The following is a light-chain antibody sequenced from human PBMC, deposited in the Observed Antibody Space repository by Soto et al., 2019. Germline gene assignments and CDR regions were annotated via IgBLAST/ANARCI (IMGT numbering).Light chain of an antibody. J-gene: IGKJ4*01. V-gene: IGKV1-5*03. CDR2: KAS. CDR1: QKINNW. CDR3: QQYNSYSLLT. Sequence: DIQMTQSPSTLSASVGDRVTITCRASQKINNWLAWYQQIPGKPPKLLIAKASNLESGVPSRFSGSGSETEFTLTISSLQPDDFGTYYCQQYNSYSLLTFAGGTMVDIK.